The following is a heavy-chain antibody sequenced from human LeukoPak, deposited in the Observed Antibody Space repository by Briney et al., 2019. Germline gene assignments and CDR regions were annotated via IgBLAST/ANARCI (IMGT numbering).Heavy chain of an antibody. D-gene: IGHD6-13*01. V-gene: IGHV4-34*01. J-gene: IGHJ4*02. CDR2: INHSGST. Sequence: SETLSLTCAVYGGSFSGYYWSWIRQPPGKGLEGIGEINHSGSTNYNPSLKSRVTISVDTSKNQFSLKLSSVTAADTAVYYCARSKAAGTADYWGQGTLVTVSS. CDR1: GGSFSGYY. CDR3: ARSKAAGTADY.